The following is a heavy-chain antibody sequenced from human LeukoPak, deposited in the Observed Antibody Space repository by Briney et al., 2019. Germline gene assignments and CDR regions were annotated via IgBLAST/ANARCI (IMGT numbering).Heavy chain of an antibody. Sequence: PSETLSLTRTVSGGSISSYYWNWIRQPAGKGLEWIGRIYISGSTIYNPSLKSRVTMSVDTSKKQFSLKLSSVTAADTAVYYCARRVSEVEPTLRSGENWFDPWGQGTLVTVSS. J-gene: IGHJ5*02. CDR1: GGSISSYY. CDR2: IYISGST. D-gene: IGHD1-26*01. CDR3: ARRVSEVEPTLRSGENWFDP. V-gene: IGHV4-4*07.